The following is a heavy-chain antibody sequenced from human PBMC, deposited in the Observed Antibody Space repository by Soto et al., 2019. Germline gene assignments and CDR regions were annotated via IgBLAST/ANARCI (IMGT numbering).Heavy chain of an antibody. J-gene: IGHJ5*02. CDR2: ISAYNGNT. CDR3: ARDPPYYDSSGYYPATRLDP. V-gene: IGHV1-18*01. D-gene: IGHD3-22*01. Sequence: GASVKVSCKASGYTFTSYGISWVRQAPGQGLEWMGWISAYNGNTNYAQKLQGRVTMTTDTSTSTAYMELRSLRSDDTAVYYCARDPPYYDSSGYYPATRLDPWGQGTLVTVFS. CDR1: GYTFTSYG.